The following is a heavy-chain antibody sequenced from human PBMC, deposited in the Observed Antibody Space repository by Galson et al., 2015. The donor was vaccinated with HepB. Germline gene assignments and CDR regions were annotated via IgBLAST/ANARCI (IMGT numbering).Heavy chain of an antibody. V-gene: IGHV1-2*02. Sequence: SVKVSCKVSGYTFTDYYFHWVRQAPGQGLEWMGCINPNSGGTKYAQKFQGRVAMTRDTSISTVYMELSRLTSDDTAIYYCARGRYTYAVDYWGQGTLVTVSS. D-gene: IGHD3-16*01. CDR1: GYTFTDYY. CDR2: INPNSGGT. J-gene: IGHJ4*02. CDR3: ARGRYTYAVDY.